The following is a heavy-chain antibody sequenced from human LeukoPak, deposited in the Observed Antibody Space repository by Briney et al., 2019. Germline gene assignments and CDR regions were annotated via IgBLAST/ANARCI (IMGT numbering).Heavy chain of an antibody. Sequence: GGSLRLSCAASGFTFDDYGMSWVRQAPGKGLEWVSGINWNGGSTGYADSVKGRFTISRDNAKNSLYLQMNSLRAEDTALYYCARGDSSSWREGDAFDIWGQGTMVTVSS. V-gene: IGHV3-20*04. D-gene: IGHD6-13*01. J-gene: IGHJ3*02. CDR2: INWNGGST. CDR1: GFTFDDYG. CDR3: ARGDSSSWREGDAFDI.